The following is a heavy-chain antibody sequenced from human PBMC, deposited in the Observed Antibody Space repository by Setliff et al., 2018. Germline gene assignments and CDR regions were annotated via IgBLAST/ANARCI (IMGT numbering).Heavy chain of an antibody. CDR1: GFTFSNYA. Sequence: GGSLRLSCAASGFTFSNYAMSWVRQAPGKGLEWVSAISGSGAISYADSVKGRFTISRDNSKNSLYLQMNSLRAEDTALYYCAKDRRYYYYYGMDVWGQGTTVTVSS. CDR2: ISGSGAI. V-gene: IGHV3-23*01. J-gene: IGHJ6*02. CDR3: AKDRRYYYYYGMDV.